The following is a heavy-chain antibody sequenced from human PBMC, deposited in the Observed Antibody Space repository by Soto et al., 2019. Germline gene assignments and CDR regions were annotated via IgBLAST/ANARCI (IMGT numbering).Heavy chain of an antibody. CDR2: INHSGST. D-gene: IGHD3-9*01. CDR1: GGSFSGYY. V-gene: IGHV4-34*01. Sequence: QVQLQQWGAGLLKPSETLSLTCAVYGGSFSGYYWSWIRQPPGKGLEWIGEINHSGSTNYNPSLKSRVTISVHTSKNQFSLKLSSVTAADTAVYYCARDNVLRYFDWLSGAFDIWGQGTMVTVSS. J-gene: IGHJ3*02. CDR3: ARDNVLRYFDWLSGAFDI.